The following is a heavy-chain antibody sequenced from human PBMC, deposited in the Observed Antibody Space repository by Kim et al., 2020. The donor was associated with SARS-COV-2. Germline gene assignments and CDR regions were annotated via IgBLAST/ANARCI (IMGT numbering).Heavy chain of an antibody. CDR3: AKEASGAYIDY. CDR2: IWYDGSNK. CDR1: GFTFSSYG. V-gene: IGHV3-33*06. D-gene: IGHD3-16*01. J-gene: IGHJ4*02. Sequence: GGSLRLSCAASGFTFSSYGMHWVRQAPGKGLEWVAVIWYDGSNKYYADSVKGRFTISRDNSKNTLYLQMNSLGAEDTAVYYCAKEASGAYIDYWGQGTLVTVSS.